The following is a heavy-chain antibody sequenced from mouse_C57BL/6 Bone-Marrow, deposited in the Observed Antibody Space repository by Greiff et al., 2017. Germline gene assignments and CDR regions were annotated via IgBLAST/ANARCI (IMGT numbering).Heavy chain of an antibody. CDR2: IRNKANNHAT. V-gene: IGHV6-6*01. CDR3: TRRPLRRSSYYFDY. D-gene: IGHD2-12*01. J-gene: IGHJ2*01. Sequence: EVKLVESGGGLVQPGGSMKLSCAASGFTFSDAWMDWVRQSPEKGLEWVAEIRNKANNHATYYAESVKGRFTISRDDSKSSVYLQMNSLRAEYTGIYYCTRRPLRRSSYYFDYWGQGTTLTVSS. CDR1: GFTFSDAW.